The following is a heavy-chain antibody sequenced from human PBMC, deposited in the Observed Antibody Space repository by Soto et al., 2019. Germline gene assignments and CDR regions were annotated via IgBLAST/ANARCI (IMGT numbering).Heavy chain of an antibody. CDR3: ARDRTVVARGYYYGMDV. Sequence: QPGGSLRLSCAASGFTFSSYGMNWVRQAPGKGLEWVAVIWYDGSNKYYADSVKGRFTISRDNSKNTLYLQMNSLRAEDTAVYYCARDRTVVARGYYYGMDVWGQGTTVTVSS. J-gene: IGHJ6*02. D-gene: IGHD2-21*01. CDR2: IWYDGSNK. CDR1: GFTFSSYG. V-gene: IGHV3-33*01.